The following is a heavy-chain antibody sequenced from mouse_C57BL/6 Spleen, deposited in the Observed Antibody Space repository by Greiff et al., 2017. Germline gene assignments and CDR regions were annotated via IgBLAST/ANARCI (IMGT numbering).Heavy chain of an antibody. CDR3: ARWGTTVADWYFDV. CDR1: GYTFTSYW. J-gene: IGHJ1*03. D-gene: IGHD1-1*01. V-gene: IGHV1-55*01. Sequence: VKLQQPGAELVKPGASVKMSCKASGYTFTSYWLTWVKQRPGQGLEWIGDIYPGSGSTNYNEKFKSKATLTVDTSSSTAYMQLSSLTSEDSAVYYCARWGTTVADWYFDVWGTGTTVTVSS. CDR2: IYPGSGST.